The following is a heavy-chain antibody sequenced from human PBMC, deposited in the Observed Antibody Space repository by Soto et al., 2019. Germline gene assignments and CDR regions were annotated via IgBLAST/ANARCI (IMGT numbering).Heavy chain of an antibody. V-gene: IGHV3-23*01. CDR3: AKRTVGWYFDL. CDR1: GFTFSSYA. D-gene: IGHD4-17*01. J-gene: IGHJ2*01. CDR2: ISGSGGST. Sequence: EVQLLESGGGLVQPGGSLRLSCAASGFTFSSYAMYWVRQAPGKGLEWVSVISGSGGSTYYADAVKGRFTISRDNSKNTLYLQMTSLRAEDTAVYYCAKRTVGWYFDLWGRGTLVTVSS.